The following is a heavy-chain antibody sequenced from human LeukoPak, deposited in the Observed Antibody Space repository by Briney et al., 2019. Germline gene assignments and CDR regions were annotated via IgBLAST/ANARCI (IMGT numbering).Heavy chain of an antibody. Sequence: PSETLSLTCTVSGGSLSSYYWSWLRQPPGKGLEWIGYIYYSGSTNYNPSLKSRVTISVDTSKNQFSLKLSSVTAADTAVYYCARGRSSSWYDYWGQGTLVTVSS. V-gene: IGHV4-59*01. J-gene: IGHJ4*02. CDR3: ARGRSSSWYDY. CDR2: IYYSGST. CDR1: GGSLSSYY. D-gene: IGHD6-13*01.